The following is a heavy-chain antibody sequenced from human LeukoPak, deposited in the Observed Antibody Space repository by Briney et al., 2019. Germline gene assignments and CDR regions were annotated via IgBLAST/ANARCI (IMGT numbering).Heavy chain of an antibody. D-gene: IGHD5-18*01. Sequence: ASVKVSCKASGYTFTSYYMHWVRQAPGQGLEWMGIINPSDGSTNYAQKFQGRVTMTRDMSTSTVYMELSSLRSEDTAMYYCARALPHRRLMDTTMEQHWFDPWGQGTLVTVSS. CDR2: INPSDGST. CDR3: ARALPHRRLMDTTMEQHWFDP. V-gene: IGHV1-46*01. CDR1: GYTFTSYY. J-gene: IGHJ5*02.